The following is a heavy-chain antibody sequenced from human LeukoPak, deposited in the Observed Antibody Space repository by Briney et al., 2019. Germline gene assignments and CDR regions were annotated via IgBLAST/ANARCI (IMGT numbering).Heavy chain of an antibody. V-gene: IGHV4-59*08. CDR1: GGSLSSYY. D-gene: IGHD3-9*01. CDR3: ARRVYVESAYYDILTGLNRDYGMVV. J-gene: IGHJ6*02. CDR2: IYYSGGT. Sequence: SETLSLTCTVSGGSLSSYYWSWIRQPPGKGLEWIAYIYYSGGTKYNPSLQSRVTTPLDKTTKKSPRKLSSVTAADTDVYYCARRVYVESAYYDILTGLNRDYGMVVWGQGATVTVSS.